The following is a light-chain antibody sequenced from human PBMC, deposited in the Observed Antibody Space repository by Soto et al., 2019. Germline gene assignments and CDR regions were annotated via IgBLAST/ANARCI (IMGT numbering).Light chain of an antibody. CDR3: QQYNHWPPLT. Sequence: EIVLTQSPGTLSLSPGERATLSCRASYTVGTNLAWYQQKPGQAPRLLIYDTSTRATGVPARFSGSGSGTEFTLTITSLQSEDFAVYFCQQYNHWPPLTFGGGTKVDIK. V-gene: IGKV3-15*01. J-gene: IGKJ4*01. CDR1: YTVGTN. CDR2: DTS.